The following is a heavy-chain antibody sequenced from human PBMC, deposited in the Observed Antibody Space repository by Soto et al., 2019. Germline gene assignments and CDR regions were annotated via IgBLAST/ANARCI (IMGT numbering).Heavy chain of an antibody. CDR3: AIGSPYCINGVGYPRTFYYYGMDV. CDR1: GGSFSAYY. D-gene: IGHD2-8*01. V-gene: IGHV4-34*01. CDR2: INHSGGT. Sequence: SETLSHTCAVYGGSFSAYYWSWIRQPPGKGLEWIGEINHSGGTSYNPSLKSRVTISVDTSKSQFSLKLTSVTAADTAVYYCAIGSPYCINGVGYPRTFYYYGMDVRCQWTTVT. J-gene: IGHJ6*02.